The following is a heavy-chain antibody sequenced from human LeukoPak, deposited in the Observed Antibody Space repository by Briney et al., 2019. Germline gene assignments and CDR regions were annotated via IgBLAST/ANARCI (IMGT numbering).Heavy chain of an antibody. CDR3: ARVLKWFGFDAFDI. CDR2: FYHSGNT. CDR1: GFSISSGYY. J-gene: IGHJ3*02. D-gene: IGHD3-10*01. Sequence: SSETLSLTCAVSGFSISSGYYWGWIRQPPGKGLEWIGSFYHSGNTYYNPSLKSRVTISVDTSKNQFSLKLSSVTAADMAVYYFARVLKWFGFDAFDIWGQGTMVTVSS. V-gene: IGHV4-38-2*01.